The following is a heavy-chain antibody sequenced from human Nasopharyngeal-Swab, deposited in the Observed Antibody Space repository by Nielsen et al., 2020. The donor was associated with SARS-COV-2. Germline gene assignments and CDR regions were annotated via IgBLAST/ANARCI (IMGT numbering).Heavy chain of an antibody. Sequence: SLKISCAASGFTFDDYAMHWVRQAPGKDLEWVSGISWNSGSIGYADSVKGRFTISRDNAKNSLYLQMNSLRAEDTALYYCAKGKEAIVVVPGILNWFDPWGQGTLVTVSS. J-gene: IGHJ5*02. V-gene: IGHV3-9*01. CDR2: ISWNSGSI. D-gene: IGHD2-2*01. CDR1: GFTFDDYA. CDR3: AKGKEAIVVVPGILNWFDP.